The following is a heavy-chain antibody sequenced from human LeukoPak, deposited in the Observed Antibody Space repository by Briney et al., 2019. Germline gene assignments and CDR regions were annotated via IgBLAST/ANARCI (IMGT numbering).Heavy chain of an antibody. V-gene: IGHV3-23*01. CDR3: AYRRADY. Sequence: PGGSLRLSCAPSGFTFSSYAMSWARQAPGGGLEWVLDISGSGGSTYYAASVKGRFTISRYNSKNTLYLQMNSLRAEDTAVYYCAYRRADYWGQGTLVTVSS. CDR1: GFTFSSYA. J-gene: IGHJ4*02. D-gene: IGHD1-14*01. CDR2: ISGSGGST.